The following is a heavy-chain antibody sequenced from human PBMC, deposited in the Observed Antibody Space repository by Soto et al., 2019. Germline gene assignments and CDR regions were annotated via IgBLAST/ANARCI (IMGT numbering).Heavy chain of an antibody. Sequence: EVQLLESGGRLVQPGGSLGLSCAASGFSFNDYAMSWVRQAPGKGPEWISAISDSGGHTHFADSVKGGFAISRDNSKNMLYLQMNSLRVEDTAVYYCAKGYSSAWYTPDIWGQGTTVSVSS. J-gene: IGHJ6*02. CDR2: ISDSGGHT. V-gene: IGHV3-23*01. CDR3: AKGYSSAWYTPDI. D-gene: IGHD6-13*01. CDR1: GFSFNDYA.